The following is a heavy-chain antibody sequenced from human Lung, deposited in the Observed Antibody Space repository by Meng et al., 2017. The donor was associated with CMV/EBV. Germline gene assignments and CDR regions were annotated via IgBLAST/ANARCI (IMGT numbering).Heavy chain of an antibody. V-gene: IGHV4-34*01. J-gene: IGHJ4*02. Sequence: QVQLQQWGAGLLKPSETLSLTCAVYGGSFSGYCWSGIRQPPGKGLEWIGETNHSGSTNYNPSLKSRVTISVDTSKNQFSLKLSSVTAADTAVYYCATRGGIAAAGEDYWDQGTLVTVSS. CDR1: GGSFSGYC. CDR3: ATRGGIAAAGEDY. D-gene: IGHD6-13*01. CDR2: TNHSGST.